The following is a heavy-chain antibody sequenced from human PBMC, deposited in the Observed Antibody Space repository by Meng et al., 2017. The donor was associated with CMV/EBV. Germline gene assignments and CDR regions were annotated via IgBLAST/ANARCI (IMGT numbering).Heavy chain of an antibody. CDR2: IIPILGIA. D-gene: IGHD6-19*01. V-gene: IGHV1-69*10. CDR1: GGTFSSYA. Sequence: SVKVSCKASGGTFSSYAISWVRQAPGQGLEWMGGIIPILGIANYAQKFQGRVAITADKSTSTAYMELSSLRSEDTAVYYCARALVAGHSYYYGTDVWGQGTTVTVSS. CDR3: ARALVAGHSYYYGTDV. J-gene: IGHJ6*02.